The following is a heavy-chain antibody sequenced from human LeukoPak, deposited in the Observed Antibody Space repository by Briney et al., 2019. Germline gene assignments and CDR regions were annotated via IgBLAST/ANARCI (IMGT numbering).Heavy chain of an antibody. CDR2: ISSFSSYI. Sequence: GSLRLSCAASEFTFSSYNMNWVRQAPGKGLEWVSSISSFSSYIYYADSVKGRFTISRDNAKNSLYLQMNSLRAEDTAVYYCARAAYSYGYGNQNLLGYWGQGTLVTVSS. CDR1: EFTFSSYN. V-gene: IGHV3-21*01. J-gene: IGHJ4*02. D-gene: IGHD5-18*01. CDR3: ARAAYSYGYGNQNLLGY.